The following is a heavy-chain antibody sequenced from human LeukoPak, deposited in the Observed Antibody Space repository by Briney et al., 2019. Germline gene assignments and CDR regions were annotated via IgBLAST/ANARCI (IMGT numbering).Heavy chain of an antibody. V-gene: IGHV3-74*01. Sequence: GGSLRLSCAASGFTFSRYWMHWVRQAPGKGLVWVSRIKSDGSSTNYADSVKGRFTISRDNAKNTLYLQMNSLRAEDTAVYYCARDMDVWGQGTTVTVSS. J-gene: IGHJ6*02. CDR1: GFTFSRYW. CDR3: ARDMDV. CDR2: IKSDGSST.